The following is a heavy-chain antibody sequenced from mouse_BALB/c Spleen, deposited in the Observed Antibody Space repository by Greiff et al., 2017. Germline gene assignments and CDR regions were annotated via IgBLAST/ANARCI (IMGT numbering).Heavy chain of an antibody. J-gene: IGHJ4*01. V-gene: IGHV2-9*02. CDR2: IWAGGST. D-gene: IGHD1-1*01. CDR3: ASPYYGNAMDY. CDR1: GFSLTSYG. Sequence: VMLVESGPGLVAPSQSLSITCTVSGFSLTSYGVHWVRQPPGKGLEWLGVIWAGGSTNYNSALMSRLSISKDNSKSQVFLKMNSLQTDDTAMYYCASPYYGNAMDYWGQGTSVTVSS.